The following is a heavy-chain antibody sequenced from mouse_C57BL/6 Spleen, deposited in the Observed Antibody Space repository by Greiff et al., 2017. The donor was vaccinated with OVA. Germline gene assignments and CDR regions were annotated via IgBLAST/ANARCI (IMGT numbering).Heavy chain of an antibody. CDR3: AREGGDGNYAY. V-gene: IGHV1-80*01. D-gene: IGHD2-1*01. Sequence: VQLVESGAELVKPGASVKISCKASGYAFSSYWMNWVKQRPGKGLEWIGQIYPGDGDTNYNGKFKGKATLTADKSSSTAYMQLSSLTSEDSAVYFCAREGGDGNYAYWGQGTLVTVSA. CDR2: IYPGDGDT. CDR1: GYAFSSYW. J-gene: IGHJ3*01.